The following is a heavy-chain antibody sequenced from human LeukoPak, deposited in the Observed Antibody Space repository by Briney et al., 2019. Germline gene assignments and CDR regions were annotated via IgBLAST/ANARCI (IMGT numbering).Heavy chain of an antibody. CDR1: GGSFSSGSYY. J-gene: IGHJ4*02. V-gene: IGHV4-61*01. CDR3: ARDGDY. CDR2: IYQSGGT. Sequence: PSETLSLTCTVSGGSFSSGSYYWSWIRQPPGKGLEWIGYIYQSGGTNYNPSLKSRVTISVDTSKNQFSLRLSSVIAADTAVYYCARDGDYWGQGTLVTVSS.